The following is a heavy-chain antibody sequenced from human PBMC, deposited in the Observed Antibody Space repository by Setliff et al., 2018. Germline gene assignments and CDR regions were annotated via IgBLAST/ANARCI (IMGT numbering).Heavy chain of an antibody. CDR2: IYHTEST. V-gene: IGHV4-4*02. J-gene: IGHJ4*02. CDR1: SGSISYNNW. Sequence: PSETLSLTCAVSSGSISYNNWWTWVRQPPGKGLEWIGEIYHTESTNYNPSLKSRVTISVDTSKNQFSLKVNSVTAADTAVYFCARGRNVAARLFDSWGQGTLVTVSS. CDR3: ARGRNVAARLFDS. D-gene: IGHD6-6*01.